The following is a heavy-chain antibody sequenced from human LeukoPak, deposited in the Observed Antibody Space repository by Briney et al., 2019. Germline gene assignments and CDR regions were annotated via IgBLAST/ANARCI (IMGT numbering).Heavy chain of an antibody. CDR1: GGSISSGGYS. Sequence: SQTLSLTCAVSGGSISSGGYSWSWIRQRPGKGLEWIGYIYHSGSTYHNPSLKSRVTISVDRSKNQFSLKLSSATAADTAVYYCARGSYGANGAFDYWGQGTLVTVSS. CDR3: ARGSYGANGAFDY. V-gene: IGHV4-30-2*01. J-gene: IGHJ4*02. CDR2: IYHSGST. D-gene: IGHD4-17*01.